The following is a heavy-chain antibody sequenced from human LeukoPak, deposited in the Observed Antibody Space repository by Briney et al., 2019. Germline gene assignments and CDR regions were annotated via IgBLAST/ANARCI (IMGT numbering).Heavy chain of an antibody. CDR3: ARSYSSSSNLDY. J-gene: IGHJ4*02. CDR1: GYPFTSYG. D-gene: IGHD6-6*01. V-gene: IGHV1-18*01. Sequence: ASVKVSCKASGYPFTSYGITWVRQAPGQGPEWMGWISAYAGNTNYAQKFQGRVSMTTGTSTTTAYMELRSLRSDGTAVYYCARSYSSSSNLDYWGRGTLVTVSS. CDR2: ISAYAGNT.